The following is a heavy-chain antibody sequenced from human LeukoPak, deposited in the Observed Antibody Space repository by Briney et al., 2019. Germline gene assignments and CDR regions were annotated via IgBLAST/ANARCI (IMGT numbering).Heavy chain of an antibody. CDR3: AAAAPGHYYFDY. CDR1: GFTFSSYW. V-gene: IGHV3-11*03. Sequence: PGGSLRLSCAASGFTFSSYWMSWIRQAPGKGLEWMSYISPSGSSANYADSMKGRFTISGDNAKNSLYLEVNSLTAEDTAVYYCAAAAPGHYYFDYWGQGTLVSVSS. J-gene: IGHJ4*02. D-gene: IGHD6-6*01. CDR2: ISPSGSSA.